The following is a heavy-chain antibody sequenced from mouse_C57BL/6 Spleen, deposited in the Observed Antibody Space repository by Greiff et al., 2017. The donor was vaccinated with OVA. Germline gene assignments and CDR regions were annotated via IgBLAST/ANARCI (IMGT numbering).Heavy chain of an antibody. CDR2: IDPEDGET. CDR1: GFNIKDYY. J-gene: IGHJ2*01. D-gene: IGHD1-1*01. CDR3: ASYYYGSSYYFDY. Sequence: EVQGVESGAELVKPGASVKLSCTASGFNIKDYYMHWVKQRTEQGLEWIGRIDPEDGETKYAPKFQGKATITADTSSNTAYLQLSSLTSEDTAVYYCASYYYGSSYYFDYWGQGTTLTVSS. V-gene: IGHV14-2*01.